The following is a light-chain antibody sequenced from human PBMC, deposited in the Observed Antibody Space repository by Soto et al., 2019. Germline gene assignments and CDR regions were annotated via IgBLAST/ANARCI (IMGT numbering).Light chain of an antibody. CDR2: DVS. Sequence: QSALTQPASVSGSPGQSITISCIGTSSDLGLYNYVSWYQQHPGKAPPVVIYDVSNRPSGVSNRFSGSKSGETASLTISALHAEDEAEYFCASYGTGNTAVFGRGTKLTVL. J-gene: IGLJ3*02. V-gene: IGLV2-14*03. CDR3: ASYGTGNTAV. CDR1: SSDLGLYNY.